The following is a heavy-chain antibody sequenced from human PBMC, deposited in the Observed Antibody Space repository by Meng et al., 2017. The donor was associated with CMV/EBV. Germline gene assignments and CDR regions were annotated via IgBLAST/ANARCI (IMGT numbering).Heavy chain of an antibody. Sequence: QVALQESGPGLVKPSQTLSLTCTVSCGSISSGDYYWSWIRQPPGKGLEWIGYIYYSGSTYYNPSLKSRVTISVDTSKNQFSLKLSSVTAADTAVYYCARVTSRVAGAFDYWGQGTLVTVSS. CDR1: CGSISSGDYY. J-gene: IGHJ4*02. D-gene: IGHD1-14*01. CDR2: IYYSGST. CDR3: ARVTSRVAGAFDY. V-gene: IGHV4-30-4*08.